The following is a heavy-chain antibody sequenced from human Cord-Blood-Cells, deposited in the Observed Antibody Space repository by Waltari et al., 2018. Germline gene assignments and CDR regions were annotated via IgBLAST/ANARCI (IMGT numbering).Heavy chain of an antibody. CDR1: GYTFTGYY. V-gene: IGHV1-2*02. Sequence: QVQLVQSGAEVKKPGASVKVSCKASGYTFTGYYMHWVRQAPGQGLEWMGCINPNSGGTNYAQKFQGRVTMTRDTSISTAYMELSRLRSDDTAVYYCASLPSRIAARDAFDIWGQGTMVTVSS. CDR3: ASLPSRIAARDAFDI. CDR2: INPNSGGT. D-gene: IGHD6-6*01. J-gene: IGHJ3*02.